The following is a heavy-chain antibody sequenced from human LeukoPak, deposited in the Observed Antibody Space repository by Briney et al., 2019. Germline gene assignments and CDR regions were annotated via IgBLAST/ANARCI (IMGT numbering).Heavy chain of an antibody. Sequence: SGGSLRLSCAASKFTFSSFAMSWVRQVPGKGLECVSGISATGDSTYYTDSVKGRFTISRDNSKNTLYLQMNSLRAEDTAVYYCANGNGQRFLEWRHEVHFDYWGQGTLVTVSS. CDR3: ANGNGQRFLEWRHEVHFDY. V-gene: IGHV3-23*01. CDR2: ISATGDST. D-gene: IGHD3-3*01. CDR1: KFTFSSFA. J-gene: IGHJ4*02.